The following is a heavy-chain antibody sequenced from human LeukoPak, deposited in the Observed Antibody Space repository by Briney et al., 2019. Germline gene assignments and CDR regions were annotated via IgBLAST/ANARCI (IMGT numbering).Heavy chain of an antibody. J-gene: IGHJ4*02. CDR3: ASWSRGPNPSDY. Sequence: GGSLRLSCAASGFTVSNKWMEWVRHGPGKGLVWVSGINSEGTSRTYADSVKGRFTISRDNAKNTLFLQMNSLRAEDTAVYYCASWSRGPNPSDYWGQGTLVTVSS. D-gene: IGHD1-14*01. CDR2: INSEGTSR. CDR1: GFTVSNKW. V-gene: IGHV3-74*03.